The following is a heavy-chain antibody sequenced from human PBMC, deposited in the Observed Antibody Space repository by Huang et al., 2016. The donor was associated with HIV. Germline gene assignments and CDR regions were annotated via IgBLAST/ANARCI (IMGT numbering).Heavy chain of an antibody. CDR3: ARRYNSRRDY. J-gene: IGHJ4*02. CDR1: CGSFSGYY. V-gene: IGHV4-34*02. Sequence: QVQLEQWGAGLLKASETLSLTCAVYCGSFSGYYGNWLRQAPGKGLEWVGEINHSCNSNYNPSLKSRVNMSVDTYKSQFSLYLTSLSAADTGTYFCARRYNSRRDYWGRGTLVTVHS. CDR2: INHSCNS. D-gene: IGHD3-22*01.